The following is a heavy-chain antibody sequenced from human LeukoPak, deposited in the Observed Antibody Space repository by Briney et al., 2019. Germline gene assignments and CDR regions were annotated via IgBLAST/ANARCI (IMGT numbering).Heavy chain of an antibody. CDR3: ARDSEAVAGLDW. J-gene: IGHJ4*02. CDR2: IYYSGST. V-gene: IGHV4-59*01. Sequence: PSETLSLTCTVSGGSISSYYWSWIRQPPGKGLEWIGYIYYSGSTNYNPSLKSRVTISVDTSKNQFSLKLSSVTAADTAVYYCARDSEAVAGLDWWGQGTLVTVSS. CDR1: GGSISSYY. D-gene: IGHD6-19*01.